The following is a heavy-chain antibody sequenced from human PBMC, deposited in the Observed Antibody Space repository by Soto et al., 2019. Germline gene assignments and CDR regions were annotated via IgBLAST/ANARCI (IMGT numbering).Heavy chain of an antibody. CDR2: IYYSGST. J-gene: IGHJ4*02. D-gene: IGHD3-10*01. CDR1: GGSISSGGYY. V-gene: IGHV4-31*03. CDR3: ARDKGDYDGSGRIDY. Sequence: SETLSLTCTVSGGSISSGGYYWSWIRQHPGKGLECIGYIYYSGSTYYNPSLKSRVTISVDTSKNQFSLKLSSVTAADTAVYYCARDKGDYDGSGRIDYWGQGTLVTVSS.